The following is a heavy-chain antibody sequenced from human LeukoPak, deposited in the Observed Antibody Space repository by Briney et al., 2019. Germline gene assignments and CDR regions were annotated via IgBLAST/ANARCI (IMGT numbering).Heavy chain of an antibody. CDR3: AKDRSSSWCIVY. V-gene: IGHV3-30*18. CDR1: GFTFSSNG. Sequence: GRSLRLSCAASGFTFSSNGMHWVRQAPGKGLEWVAVISYDGSDIHYADSVKGRFTISRDNSKNTLFLQMNSLRAEDTAVYYCAKDRSSSWCIVYWGQGTLVTVSS. CDR2: ISYDGSDI. J-gene: IGHJ4*02. D-gene: IGHD6-13*01.